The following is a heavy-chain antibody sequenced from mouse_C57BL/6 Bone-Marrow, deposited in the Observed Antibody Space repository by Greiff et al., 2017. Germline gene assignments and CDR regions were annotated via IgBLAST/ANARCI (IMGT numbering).Heavy chain of an antibody. D-gene: IGHD2-3*01. J-gene: IGHJ1*03. CDR3: ARDDGYYVGYFDV. CDR2: INPGSGGT. Sequence: QVQLQQSGAELVRPGTSVKVSCKASGYAFTNYLIEWVKQRPGQGLEWIGVINPGSGGTNYNEKFKGKATLTADKSSSTAYMQLSSLTSEDSAVYFCARDDGYYVGYFDVWGTGTTVTVSS. CDR1: GYAFTNYL. V-gene: IGHV1-54*01.